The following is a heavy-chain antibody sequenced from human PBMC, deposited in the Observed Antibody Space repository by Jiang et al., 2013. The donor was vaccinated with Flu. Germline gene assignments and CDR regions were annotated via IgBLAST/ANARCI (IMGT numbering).Heavy chain of an antibody. CDR1: GGSISSSSYY. V-gene: IGHV4-39*01. CDR3: ARQEYSSSPLDP. D-gene: IGHD6-6*01. Sequence: SLTCTVSGGSISSSSYYWDWVRQPPGKGLEWIGSFYYTGSTYFNPSLKSRVAISVDRSKNQFSLRLSSVTAADTAVYYCARQEYSSSPLDPWGQGTLVTVSS. CDR2: FYYTGST. J-gene: IGHJ5*02.